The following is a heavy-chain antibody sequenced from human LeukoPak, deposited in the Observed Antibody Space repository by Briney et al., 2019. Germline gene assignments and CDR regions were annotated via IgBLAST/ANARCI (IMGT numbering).Heavy chain of an antibody. CDR1: GFTFSAYV. Sequence: GGSLRLSCAASGFTFSAYVMRWVRQAPGKGLECVAVISNDGNEKYYADSVKGRFSISRDNSKNTLYLQMNSLRTEDTAVYYCVRDGGYTGGWTYGAGDYWGQGNLVTVSS. CDR3: VRDGGYTGGWTYGAGDY. D-gene: IGHD2-8*02. J-gene: IGHJ4*01. CDR2: ISNDGNEK. V-gene: IGHV3-30*04.